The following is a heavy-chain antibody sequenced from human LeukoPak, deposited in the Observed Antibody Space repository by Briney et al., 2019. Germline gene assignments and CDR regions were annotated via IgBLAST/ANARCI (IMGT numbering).Heavy chain of an antibody. CDR3: ARVNGHYYYYYGMDV. CDR1: GYTFTCYY. CDR2: INPNSGGT. V-gene: IGHV1-2*02. Sequence: GSVKISCKASGYTFTCYYMHWVRQAPGQGLEWMGWINPNSGGTNYAQKFQGRVTMTRDTSISTAYMELSRLRSDDTAVYYCARVNGHYYYYYGMDVWGQGTTVTVSS. J-gene: IGHJ6*02.